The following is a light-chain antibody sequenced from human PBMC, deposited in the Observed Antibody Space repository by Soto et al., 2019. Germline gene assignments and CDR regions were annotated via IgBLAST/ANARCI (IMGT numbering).Light chain of an antibody. Sequence: SALTQPASVSGSPGQSITVSCTGTSSDVGGYNSVSWYQQHPGKPPKLIIYEVSNRPSGVSDRFSGSKSGNTASLTISGLQAEDEADYYCSSYTSTSSYAFATGTKVTVL. V-gene: IGLV2-14*03. J-gene: IGLJ1*01. CDR3: SSYTSTSSYA. CDR2: EVS. CDR1: SSDVGGYNS.